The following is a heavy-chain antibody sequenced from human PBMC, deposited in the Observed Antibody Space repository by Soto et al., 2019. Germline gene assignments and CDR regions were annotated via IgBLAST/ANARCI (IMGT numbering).Heavy chain of an antibody. D-gene: IGHD6-19*01. J-gene: IGHJ4*02. CDR2: ISSNGGST. V-gene: IGHV3-64*01. Sequence: PGGSLRLSCAASGFSFSSYAMHWVRQAPGKGLEYVSAISSNGGSTYYANSVKGRFTISRDNSKNTLYLQMGSLRAEDMAVYYIARQWLDSSYFDYWGQGTLVTVSS. CDR3: ARQWLDSSYFDY. CDR1: GFSFSSYA.